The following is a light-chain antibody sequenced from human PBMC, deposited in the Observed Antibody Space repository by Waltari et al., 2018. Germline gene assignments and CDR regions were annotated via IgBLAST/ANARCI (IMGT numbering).Light chain of an antibody. CDR2: GAS. J-gene: IGKJ1*01. Sequence: EIVLTQSPGTLSVSPVERATLSCRASQSVRNSYLAWYQQKPGQPPRLLIYGASSRATAIPDRFSGSGSGTAFTLTISRLEPEDFAVYSCQQYGTSTQTFGQGTKVEIK. V-gene: IGKV3-20*01. CDR1: QSVRNSY. CDR3: QQYGTSTQT.